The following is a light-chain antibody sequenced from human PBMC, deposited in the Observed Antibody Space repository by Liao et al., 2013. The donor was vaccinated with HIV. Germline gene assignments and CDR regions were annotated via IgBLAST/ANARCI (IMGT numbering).Light chain of an antibody. J-gene: IGLJ2*01. V-gene: IGLV3-25*03. CDR2: KDS. CDR1: ALPKQY. Sequence: SYELTQPPSVSVSPGQTARITCSGDALPKQYAHWYQQKPGQAPVLVIYKDSERPSGIPERFSGSSSGTTVTLTISGVQAEDEADYYCQSADSSGTSLFGGGTKLTVL. CDR3: QSADSSGTSL.